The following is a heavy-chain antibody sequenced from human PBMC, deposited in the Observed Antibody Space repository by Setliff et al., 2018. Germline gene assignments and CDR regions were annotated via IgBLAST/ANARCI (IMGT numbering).Heavy chain of an antibody. D-gene: IGHD5-12*01. V-gene: IGHV4-38-2*01. CDR3: ARVGGLLVATMPFDY. J-gene: IGHJ4*02. CDR1: GFSITNGYY. Sequence: PSETLSLTCAVSGFSITNGYYWGWIRQSPGKQLEWIGNIFQSGITFYNPSLKSRVTISLDPSQNQFSLKLRSVTAADTAVYFCARVGGLLVATMPFDYWGPGTLVPSP. CDR2: IFQSGIT.